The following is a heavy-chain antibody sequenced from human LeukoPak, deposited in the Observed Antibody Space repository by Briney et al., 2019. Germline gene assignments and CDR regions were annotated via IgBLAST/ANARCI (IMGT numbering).Heavy chain of an antibody. V-gene: IGHV3-23*01. Sequence: GGSLRLSCAASGFTFSSYAMSWVRQAPGKGLEWVSAIRGSGGSTYYADSVKGRFTISRDNSKNTLYLQMNSLRAEDTAVYYCAKAVDSRGYSSGWYYWGQGTLVTVSS. CDR2: IRGSGGST. J-gene: IGHJ4*02. D-gene: IGHD6-19*01. CDR1: GFTFSSYA. CDR3: AKAVDSRGYSSGWYY.